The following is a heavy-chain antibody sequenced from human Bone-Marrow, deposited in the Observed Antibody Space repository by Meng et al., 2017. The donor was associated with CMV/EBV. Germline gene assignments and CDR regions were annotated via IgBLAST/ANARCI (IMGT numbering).Heavy chain of an antibody. D-gene: IGHD6-13*01. CDR2: IYYSGST. CDR1: GGSISSYY. J-gene: IGHJ6*02. Sequence: GSLRLSCTVSGGSISSYYWSWFRQPPGKGLEWIGYIYYSGSTNYNPSLKSRVTISVDTSKNQFSLKLSSVTAADTAVYYCAGSSSWYYYGMDVWGQGTTVTVSS. V-gene: IGHV4-59*01. CDR3: AGSSSWYYYGMDV.